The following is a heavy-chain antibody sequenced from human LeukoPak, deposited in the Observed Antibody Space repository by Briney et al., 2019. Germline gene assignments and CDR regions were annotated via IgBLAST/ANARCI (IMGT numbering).Heavy chain of an antibody. CDR3: ARDLMVRAKTFDY. V-gene: IGHV3-21*01. J-gene: IGHJ4*02. CDR1: GFTFSSYS. D-gene: IGHD3-10*01. Sequence: GGSLSLSCAASGFTFSSYSMNWVRQAPGKGLEWVSSISSSSSYIYYADSVKGRFTISRDNAKNSLYLQMNSLRAEDMPVYYCARDLMVRAKTFDYWGQGTLVTVSS. CDR2: ISSSSSYI.